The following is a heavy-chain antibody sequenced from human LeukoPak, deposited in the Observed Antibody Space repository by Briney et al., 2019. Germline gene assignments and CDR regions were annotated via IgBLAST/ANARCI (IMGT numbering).Heavy chain of an antibody. CDR1: GGSISSYY. CDR2: IYYSGST. J-gene: IGHJ4*02. V-gene: IGHV4-59*12. D-gene: IGHD3-22*01. CDR3: ARDQLYDSRGYHPEIY. Sequence: SETLSLTCTVSGGSISSYYWSWIRQPPGKGLEWIGYIYYSGSTNYNPSLKSRVTISVDTSKNQFSLKLSSVTAADTAVYYCARDQLYDSRGYHPEIYWGQGTLVTVSS.